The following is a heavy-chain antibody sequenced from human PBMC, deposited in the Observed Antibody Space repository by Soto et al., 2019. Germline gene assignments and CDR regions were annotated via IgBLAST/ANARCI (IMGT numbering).Heavy chain of an antibody. CDR1: GGSVSSGSYY. D-gene: IGHD2-2*01. V-gene: IGHV4-61*01. CDR2: IYYSGST. Sequence: PSETLSLTCTVSGGSVSSGSYYWSWIRQPPGKGLEWIGYIYYSGSTNYSPSLKSRVTISVDTSKNQFSLKLSSVTAADTAVYYCARDRGQYCSSTSCDLYYFDYWGQGTLVTVSS. J-gene: IGHJ4*02. CDR3: ARDRGQYCSSTSCDLYYFDY.